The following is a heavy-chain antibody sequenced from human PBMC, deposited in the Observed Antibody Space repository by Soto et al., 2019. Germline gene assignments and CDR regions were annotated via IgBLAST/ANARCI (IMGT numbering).Heavy chain of an antibody. V-gene: IGHV1-58*01. Sequence: ASVKVSCKASGFTFTSSAVQWVRQARGQRLEWIGWIVVGSGNTNYAQRFQERVTITRDMSTSTAYMELSSLRSEDTAVYYCAAPDIVATINAFDIWGQGTMVTVSS. D-gene: IGHD5-12*01. CDR1: GFTFTSSA. J-gene: IGHJ3*02. CDR3: AAPDIVATINAFDI. CDR2: IVVGSGNT.